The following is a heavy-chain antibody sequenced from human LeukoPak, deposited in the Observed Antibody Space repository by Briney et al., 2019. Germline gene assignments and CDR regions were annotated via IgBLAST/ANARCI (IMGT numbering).Heavy chain of an antibody. CDR1: GFAFSNYA. Sequence: GGSLRLSCTASGFAFSNYAMSWVRQAPGKGLQWVSSISAGSPNKYYADSAKGRFTISRDNSKNALYLQMNSLRAEDTAMYYCAKGKAVVGAAGPDYWGQGTLVTVSS. CDR2: ISAGSPNK. J-gene: IGHJ4*02. CDR3: AKGKAVVGAAGPDY. V-gene: IGHV3-23*01. D-gene: IGHD2-15*01.